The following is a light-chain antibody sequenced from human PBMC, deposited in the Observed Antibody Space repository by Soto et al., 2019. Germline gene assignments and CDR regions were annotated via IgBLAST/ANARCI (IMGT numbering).Light chain of an antibody. CDR3: QKYSSYPYS. Sequence: DIQMTQSPSTLSASVGDRVTITCRASQSISSWLASYQQKPGTAPKLLIYKASSIQSGVPSRFSSSRSGTEFTLTISSLQPDDFATYYCQKYSSYPYSFGQGTKLEIK. V-gene: IGKV1-5*03. J-gene: IGKJ2*01. CDR2: KAS. CDR1: QSISSW.